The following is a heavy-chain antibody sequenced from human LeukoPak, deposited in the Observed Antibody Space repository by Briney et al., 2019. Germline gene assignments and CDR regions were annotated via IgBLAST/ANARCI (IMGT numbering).Heavy chain of an antibody. Sequence: ASVKVSCKASGYTFTSYDINWVRRATGQGLEWMGWMNPNSGNTGYAQKFQGRVTMTRNTSISTAYMELSSLRSEDTAVYYCARDSIPYYYDSSGYTDWGQGTLVTVSS. D-gene: IGHD3-22*01. J-gene: IGHJ4*02. CDR2: MNPNSGNT. CDR1: GYTFTSYD. CDR3: ARDSIPYYYDSSGYTD. V-gene: IGHV1-8*01.